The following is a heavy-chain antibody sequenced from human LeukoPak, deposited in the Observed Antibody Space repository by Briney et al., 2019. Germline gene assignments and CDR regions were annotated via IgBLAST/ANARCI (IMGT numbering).Heavy chain of an antibody. D-gene: IGHD5-24*01. CDR1: GYSISNGYY. J-gene: IGHJ4*02. CDR3: ARGTFSEMATIEHFDY. CDR2: MSHSGST. Sequence: PSETLSLTCTVSGYSISNGYYWGWIRQPPGKGLEWIGSMSHSGSTYHNPSLKSRVTISVDTSKNQFSLKLSSVTAADTAVYYCARGTFSEMATIEHFDYWGQGTLVTVSS. V-gene: IGHV4-38-2*02.